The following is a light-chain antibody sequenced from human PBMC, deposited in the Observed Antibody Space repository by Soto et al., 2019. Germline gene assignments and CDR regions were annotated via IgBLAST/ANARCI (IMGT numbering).Light chain of an antibody. CDR2: GAS. V-gene: IGKV3-15*01. CDR1: QSVSSN. CDR3: QQYQNLWT. Sequence: EIVMTQSPATLSVSPGERATLSCRSIQSVSSNLARYQQKPGQAPSLLIYGASTRATGTPARFSGSGSGTEFTLTISGLQSEDFALYYCQQYQNLWTFGQGTKVDNK. J-gene: IGKJ1*01.